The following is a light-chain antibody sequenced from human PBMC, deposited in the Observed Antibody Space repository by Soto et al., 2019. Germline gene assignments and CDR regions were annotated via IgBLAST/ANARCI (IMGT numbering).Light chain of an antibody. CDR1: QSVSRN. Sequence: EVVLTQSPATLSVSPGDRATLSCRASQSVSRNLAWYQQKPGQAPRLLIYGASTRATGVPARFGGSGSATEFTLSISSLQSEDVAVYYCQQYGDWPPETFGQGTKL. CDR3: QQYGDWPPET. CDR2: GAS. J-gene: IGKJ2*01. V-gene: IGKV3-15*01.